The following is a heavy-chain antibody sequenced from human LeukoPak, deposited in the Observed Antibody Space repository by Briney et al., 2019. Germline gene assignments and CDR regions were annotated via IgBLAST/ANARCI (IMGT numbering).Heavy chain of an antibody. CDR3: ARDIHRRITMVRGMGY. Sequence: GASVKVSCKASGYTFTSYGISWVRQAPGQGLEWMGWISAYNGNTNYAQKLQGRVTMTTDTSTSTAYMELRSLRSDDTAVYYCARDIHRRITMVRGMGYWGQGTLVTVSS. V-gene: IGHV1-18*01. CDR1: GYTFTSYG. CDR2: ISAYNGNT. D-gene: IGHD3-10*01. J-gene: IGHJ4*02.